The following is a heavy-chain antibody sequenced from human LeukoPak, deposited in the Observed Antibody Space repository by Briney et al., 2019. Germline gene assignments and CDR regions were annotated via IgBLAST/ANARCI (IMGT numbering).Heavy chain of an antibody. CDR3: AKNLTYYYDSSGYCFDY. CDR2: ISWNSGSI. Sequence: HPGGSLRPSCAASGFTFNDYAMHWVRQAPGKGLEWVSGISWNSGSIGYADSVKGRFTISRDNAKNSLYLQMNSLRAEDTALYYCAKNLTYYYDSSGYCFDYWGQGTLVTVSS. D-gene: IGHD3-22*01. CDR1: GFTFNDYA. J-gene: IGHJ4*02. V-gene: IGHV3-9*01.